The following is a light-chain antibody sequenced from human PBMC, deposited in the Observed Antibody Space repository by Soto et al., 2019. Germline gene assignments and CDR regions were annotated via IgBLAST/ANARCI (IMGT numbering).Light chain of an antibody. Sequence: EVLLTQSPGYLSVSPGEGATLSCRASQSVSSYSAWYQQKPGQAPTLLIYDASNRATGIPARFSGSGSGTDLTLTISSLEHEDFAVYYCQQRSNWTITFGQGTRLENK. J-gene: IGKJ5*01. V-gene: IGKV3-11*01. CDR2: DAS. CDR1: QSVSSY. CDR3: QQRSNWTIT.